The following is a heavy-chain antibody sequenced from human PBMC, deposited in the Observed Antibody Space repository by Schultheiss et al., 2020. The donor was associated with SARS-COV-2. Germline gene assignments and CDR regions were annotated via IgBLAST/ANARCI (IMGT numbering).Heavy chain of an antibody. CDR2: IIPILGIA. Sequence: ASVKVSCKASGYTFTSYGISWVRQAPGQGLEWMGRIIPILGIANYAQKFQGRVTMTTDTSTSTAYMELRSLRSDDTAVYYCARVTGHGVYWFDPWGQGTLVTVSS. J-gene: IGHJ5*02. V-gene: IGHV1-18*01. CDR1: GYTFTSYG. D-gene: IGHD3-9*01. CDR3: ARVTGHGVYWFDP.